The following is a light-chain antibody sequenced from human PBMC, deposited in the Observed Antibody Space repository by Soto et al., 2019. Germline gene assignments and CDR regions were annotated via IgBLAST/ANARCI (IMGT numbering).Light chain of an antibody. Sequence: IVLTQSPGTLSLSPGERVTLCCRAGQSVTTRLAWYQHKPGQAPTLLMSGASNRASGVPVRFSGSGSGTDFTLTISRLEPEDFALYYCQQYGGSPITFGLGTRLEI. CDR1: QSVTTR. J-gene: IGKJ5*01. CDR2: GAS. V-gene: IGKV3-20*01. CDR3: QQYGGSPIT.